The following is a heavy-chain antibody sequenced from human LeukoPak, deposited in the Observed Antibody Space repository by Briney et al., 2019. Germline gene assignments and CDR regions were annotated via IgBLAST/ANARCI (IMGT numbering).Heavy chain of an antibody. V-gene: IGHV1-69*05. CDR1: GGTFSSYA. J-gene: IGHJ5*02. Sequence: SVKVSCKASGGTFSSYAISWVRQAPGQGLEWMGRIIPIFGIANYAQKFQGRVTITTDESTNTACMELSSLRSEDTAVYYCARTVVVRLNNNWFDPWGQGTLVTVSS. CDR2: IIPIFGIA. D-gene: IGHD2-2*01. CDR3: ARTVVVRLNNNWFDP.